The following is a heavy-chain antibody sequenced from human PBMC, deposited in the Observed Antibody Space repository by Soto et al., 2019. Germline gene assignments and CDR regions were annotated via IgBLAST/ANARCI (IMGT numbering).Heavy chain of an antibody. D-gene: IGHD1-26*01. CDR1: RFTFTTYW. J-gene: IGHJ4*02. CDR2: XDSDGXFT. Sequence: PXXSLRLSCVASRFTFTTYWMHWVRQTPGQGLLWASHXDSDGXFTTYAESVKGXFTISSDXXKSTLYLKMNSLRAEDKAVYYCVRDDFGLGLDYWGMGTLVTV. V-gene: IGHV3-74*01. CDR3: VRDDFGLGLDY.